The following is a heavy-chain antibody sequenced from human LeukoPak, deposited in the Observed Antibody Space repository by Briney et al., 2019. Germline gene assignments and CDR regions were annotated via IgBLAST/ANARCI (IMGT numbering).Heavy chain of an antibody. V-gene: IGHV4-38-2*02. J-gene: IGHJ5*02. CDR2: IYYRGST. Sequence: PSETLSLTCTVSGYSISSGYYWGWIRQPPGRELEWIASIYYRGSTHYNPSLASLKSRVAISGDTSKNQFSLKLSSVTAADTAVYYCARGPRSSSWYRVWFDPWGQGTLVTVSS. CDR1: GYSISSGYY. D-gene: IGHD6-13*01. CDR3: ARGPRSSSWYRVWFDP.